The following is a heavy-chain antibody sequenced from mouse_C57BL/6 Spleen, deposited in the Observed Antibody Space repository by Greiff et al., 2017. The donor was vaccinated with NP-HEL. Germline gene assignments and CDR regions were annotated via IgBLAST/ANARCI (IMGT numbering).Heavy chain of an antibody. V-gene: IGHV3-6*01. CDR1: GYSITSCYY. Sequence: EVQRVESGPGLVKPSPSLSLSCSVTGYSITSCYYWNWIRQFPGNKLEWMGYIRYDGSNNYNPSLKNRIAITGDTSKNQVFLKLNSVTTEDSATYYCARDRGITTGLEVWGTGTTVTVSS. CDR3: ARDRGITTGLEV. J-gene: IGHJ1*03. CDR2: IRYDGSN. D-gene: IGHD1-1*01.